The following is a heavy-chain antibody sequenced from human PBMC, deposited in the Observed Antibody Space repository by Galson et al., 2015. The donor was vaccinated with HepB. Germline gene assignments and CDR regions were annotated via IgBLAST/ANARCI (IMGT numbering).Heavy chain of an antibody. J-gene: IGHJ4*02. CDR1: GFTFGDYA. CDR2: IRSKAYGGTT. D-gene: IGHD1-26*01. V-gene: IGHV3-49*03. CDR3: TRATKGGGSYSDY. Sequence: SLRLSCAASGFTFGDYAMSWFRQAPGKGLEWVGFIRSKAYGGTTEYAASVKGRFTISRDDSKSIAYLQMNSLKTEDTAVYYCTRATKGGGSYSDYWGQGTLVTVSS.